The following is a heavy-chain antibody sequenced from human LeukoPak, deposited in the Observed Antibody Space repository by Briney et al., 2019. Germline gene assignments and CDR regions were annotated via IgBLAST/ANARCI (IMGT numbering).Heavy chain of an antibody. V-gene: IGHV3-33*01. CDR2: IWYDGSNK. J-gene: IGHJ4*02. CDR3: ARVSYYYDSSGYFGY. Sequence: PGGSLRLSCAASGFTFSSYGMHWVRQAPGKGLEWVAVIWYDGSNKYYADSVKGRFTISRDNSKNTLYLQMNSLRAEDTAVYYCARVSYYYDSSGYFGYWGQGTLVTVSS. D-gene: IGHD3-22*01. CDR1: GFTFSSYG.